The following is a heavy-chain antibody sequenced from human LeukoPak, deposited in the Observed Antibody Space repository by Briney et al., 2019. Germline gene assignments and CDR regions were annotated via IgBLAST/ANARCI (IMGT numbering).Heavy chain of an antibody. Sequence: GGSLRLSCAASGFTFSSCAMSWVRQAPGKGLEWVSAISGSGGSTYYADSVKGRFTISRDNSKNTLYLQMNSLRAEDTAVYYCATKTYYDFWSGYSDYYYYGMDVWGQGTTVTVSS. CDR3: ATKTYYDFWSGYSDYYYYGMDV. D-gene: IGHD3-3*01. CDR1: GFTFSSCA. CDR2: ISGSGGST. V-gene: IGHV3-23*01. J-gene: IGHJ6*02.